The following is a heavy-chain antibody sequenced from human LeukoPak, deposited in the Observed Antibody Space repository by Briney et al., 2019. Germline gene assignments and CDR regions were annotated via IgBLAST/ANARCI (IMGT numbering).Heavy chain of an antibody. D-gene: IGHD3-22*01. V-gene: IGHV3-23*01. J-gene: IGHJ4*02. CDR2: ISGSGGNT. CDR1: GFIFSSYA. Sequence: GGSLRLSCAASGFIFSSYAMTWVRQAPGKGLEWVSGISGSGGNTNYADSVKGRFTISRDNSKNTLYLQMNSLRAEDTAVYYCAKDSSSYYYDSSGYFRHWGQGTLVTVSS. CDR3: AKDSSSYYYDSSGYFRH.